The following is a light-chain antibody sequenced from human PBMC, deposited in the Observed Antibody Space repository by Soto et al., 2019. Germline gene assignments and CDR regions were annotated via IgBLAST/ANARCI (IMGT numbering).Light chain of an antibody. CDR1: QSISNNY. J-gene: IGKJ1*01. CDR2: AAS. Sequence: EIVLTQSPGTLSLSPGERATLSCRASQSISNNYLAWYQQKPGQAPRLLIHAASNRATGIPDRFSGSGSGTDFTLTISRLEPEDFAVYYCQQCATSPLTFGQGTKVEIK. V-gene: IGKV3-20*01. CDR3: QQCATSPLT.